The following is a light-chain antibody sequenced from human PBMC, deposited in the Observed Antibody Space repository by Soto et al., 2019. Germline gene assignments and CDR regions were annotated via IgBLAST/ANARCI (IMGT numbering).Light chain of an antibody. J-gene: IGKJ4*01. Sequence: DFQMTQSPSSLSASVGDRVTITCRASQSFSTYLAWYQQKPGKVPKLLISGISTLQSGVPSRFSGSGYGTEFTLTISNLQPEDVATYYCQKYKTAPLTFGGGTKVEIK. CDR2: GIS. V-gene: IGKV1-27*01. CDR1: QSFSTY. CDR3: QKYKTAPLT.